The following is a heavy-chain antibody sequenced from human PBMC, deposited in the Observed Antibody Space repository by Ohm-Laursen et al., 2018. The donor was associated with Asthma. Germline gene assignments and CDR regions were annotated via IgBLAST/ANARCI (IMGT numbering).Heavy chain of an antibody. CDR2: FDPEDGET. Sequence: ASVKVSCKVSGYTLTELSMHWVRQAPGKGLEWMGGFDPEDGETIYAQKFQGRVTMTEDTSTDTAYMELSSLRSEDTAVYYCATVLLFGNWFDPWGQGTLVTVSS. J-gene: IGHJ5*02. D-gene: IGHD3-10*01. CDR3: ATVLLFGNWFDP. CDR1: GYTLTELS. V-gene: IGHV1-24*01.